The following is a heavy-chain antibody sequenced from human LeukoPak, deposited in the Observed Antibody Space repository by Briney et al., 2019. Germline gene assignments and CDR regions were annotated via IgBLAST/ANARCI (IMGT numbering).Heavy chain of an antibody. CDR3: ARVRDYSNYDAFDI. V-gene: IGHV4-59*01. Sequence: SETLSLTCTVSGGSISSYYWSWIRQPPGKGLEWIGYIFYSGSTNYNPSLKSRATISVDASRNQFSLKLSSVTAADTAVYYCARVRDYSNYDAFDIWGQGTMVTVSS. D-gene: IGHD4-11*01. CDR1: GGSISSYY. CDR2: IFYSGST. J-gene: IGHJ3*02.